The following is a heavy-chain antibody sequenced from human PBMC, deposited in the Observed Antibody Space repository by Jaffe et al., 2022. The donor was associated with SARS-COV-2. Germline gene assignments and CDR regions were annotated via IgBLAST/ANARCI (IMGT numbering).Heavy chain of an antibody. CDR2: ISASGGST. CDR1: GFIFAGYA. D-gene: IGHD3-16*01. Sequence: EVQLLESGGDLVQPGGSLRLSCVDSGFIFAGYAMSWVRQSPGKGLEWVSFISASGGSTYYADSVRGRFIISRDNSKNTLYLEMNSLRAEDTAVYYCAKDPGLKADGRYGMDVWGQGTTVTVSS. J-gene: IGHJ6*02. CDR3: AKDPGLKADGRYGMDV. V-gene: IGHV3-23*01.